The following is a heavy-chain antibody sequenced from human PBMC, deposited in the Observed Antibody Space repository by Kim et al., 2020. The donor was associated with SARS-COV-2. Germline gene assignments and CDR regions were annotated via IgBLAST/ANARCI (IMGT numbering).Heavy chain of an antibody. J-gene: IGHJ4*02. Sequence: SETLSLTCTVSGGSISSYYWSWIRQPPGKGLEWIGYIYYSGSTNYNPSLKSRVTISVDTSKNQFSLKLSSVTAADTAVYYCARGFNSYYYDSSGPRRNYYFDYWGQGTLVTVSS. D-gene: IGHD3-22*01. CDR1: GGSISSYY. V-gene: IGHV4-59*13. CDR2: IYYSGST. CDR3: ARGFNSYYYDSSGPRRNYYFDY.